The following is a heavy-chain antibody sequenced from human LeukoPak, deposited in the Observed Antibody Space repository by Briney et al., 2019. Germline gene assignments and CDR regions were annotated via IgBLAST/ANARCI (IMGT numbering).Heavy chain of an antibody. J-gene: IGHJ4*02. Sequence: GAAVKVSCKASGYTFTGYYMHWVRQAPGQGLEWMGWINPNSGGTNYAQKFQGWVTMTRDTSISTAYMELSRLRSDDTAVYYCARYPRKYQLLLRAFDYWGQGTLVTVSS. CDR2: INPNSGGT. CDR3: ARYPRKYQLLLRAFDY. V-gene: IGHV1-2*04. CDR1: GYTFTGYY. D-gene: IGHD2-2*01.